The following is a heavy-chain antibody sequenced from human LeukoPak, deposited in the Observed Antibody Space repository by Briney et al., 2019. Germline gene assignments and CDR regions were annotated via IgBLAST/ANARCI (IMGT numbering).Heavy chain of an antibody. V-gene: IGHV3-23*01. CDR1: GFTFSDFP. Sequence: GGSLRLSCGAFGFTFSDFPMTWVRQVPGKGLEWVSLISGSGDKTYYADSVKGRFTISRDNSKNTLTLQMNGLTVEDTAIYFCAKRWQGNSRALDYWGQGTLVTVSS. CDR2: ISGSGDKT. D-gene: IGHD4-23*01. J-gene: IGHJ4*02. CDR3: AKRWQGNSRALDY.